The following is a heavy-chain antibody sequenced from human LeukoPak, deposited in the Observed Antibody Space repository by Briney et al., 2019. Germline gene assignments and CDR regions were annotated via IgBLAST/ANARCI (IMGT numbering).Heavy chain of an antibody. CDR1: GYTFTSYG. D-gene: IGHD1-1*01. CDR3: ARGPFDDIETNWFGP. V-gene: IGHV1-18*01. Sequence: VASVKVSCKASGYTFTSYGISWVRQAPGQGLEWMGWISAYNGNTNYAQKLQGRVTMTTDTSTSTAYMELRSLRSDDTAIYYCARGPFDDIETNWFGPWGQGTQVTVSS. J-gene: IGHJ5*02. CDR2: ISAYNGNT.